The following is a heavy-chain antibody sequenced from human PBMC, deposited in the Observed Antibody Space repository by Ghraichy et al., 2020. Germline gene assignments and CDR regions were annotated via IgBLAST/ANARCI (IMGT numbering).Heavy chain of an antibody. J-gene: IGHJ3*02. D-gene: IGHD2-15*01. V-gene: IGHV4-30-4*01. CDR1: GGSISSGDYY. CDR2: IYYSGST. Sequence: SQTLSITCTVSGGSISSGDYYWSWIRQPPGKGLEWIGYIYYSGSTYYNPSLKSRVTISVDTSKNQFSLKLSSVTAADTAVYYCARDAPYVLGAFDIWGQGTMVTVSS. CDR3: ARDAPYVLGAFDI.